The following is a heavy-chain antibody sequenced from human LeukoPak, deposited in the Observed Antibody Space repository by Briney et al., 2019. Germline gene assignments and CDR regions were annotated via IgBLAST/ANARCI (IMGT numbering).Heavy chain of an antibody. CDR3: ARGGGLWFVDY. D-gene: IGHD3-10*01. V-gene: IGHV4-34*01. J-gene: IGHJ4*02. CDR2: INHSGST. Sequence: SETLSLTCGVYGGSFSGYYWSWIRQPPGKGLEWIGEINHSGSTNYNPSLKSRVTISVDTSKNQFSLKLSSVTAADTAVYYCARGGGLWFVDYWGQGTLVTVSS. CDR1: GGSFSGYY.